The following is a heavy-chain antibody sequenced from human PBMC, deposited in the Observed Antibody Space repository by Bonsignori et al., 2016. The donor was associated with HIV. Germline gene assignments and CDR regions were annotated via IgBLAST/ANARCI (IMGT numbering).Heavy chain of an antibody. V-gene: IGHV1-46*02. CDR2: INPSSVTS. CDR3: ARANSGSYDY. Sequence: QVQLVQSGAEVKKPGASVKVSCKASGYTFDYKYMHWVRQAPGQGLEWMGIINPSSVTSTHAQKFQGRVTMTRGTSTSTVYMELSSLRSEDTALYYCARANSGSYDYWGQGNAGHR. D-gene: IGHD3-10*01. CDR1: GYTFDYKY. J-gene: IGHJ4*02.